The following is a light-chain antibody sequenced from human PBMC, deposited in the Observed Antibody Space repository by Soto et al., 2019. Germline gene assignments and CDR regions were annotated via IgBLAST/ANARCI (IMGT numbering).Light chain of an antibody. Sequence: EIMIAQSPATLSVSPGEGATLSSTASQCVNLNLAWYQQKPGQPPSLLRYGASTRATGIPVRFRGSGSGTEFTLPISSLQSEDSAVYYCHQYNSWPRGTFGAGTKVEIK. J-gene: IGKJ3*01. CDR1: QCVNLN. CDR3: HQYNSWPRGT. CDR2: GAS. V-gene: IGKV3-15*01.